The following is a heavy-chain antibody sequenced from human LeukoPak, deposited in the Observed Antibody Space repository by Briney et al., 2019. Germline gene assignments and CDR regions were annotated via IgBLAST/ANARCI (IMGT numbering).Heavy chain of an antibody. CDR1: GYTFTGYY. CDR3: ARGAMTTVVTEWFDP. Sequence: ASVKVSCKASGYTFTGYYMHWVRQAPGQGLEWMGWINPNSGGTNYAQKFQGWVTMTRDTSISTAYMELSRLRSDDTAVYYCARGAMTTVVTEWFDPWGQGTLVTVSS. CDR2: INPNSGGT. V-gene: IGHV1-2*04. D-gene: IGHD4-23*01. J-gene: IGHJ5*02.